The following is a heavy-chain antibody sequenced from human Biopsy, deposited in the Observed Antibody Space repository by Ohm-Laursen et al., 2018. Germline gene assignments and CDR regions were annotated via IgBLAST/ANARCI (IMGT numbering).Heavy chain of an antibody. D-gene: IGHD1-26*01. J-gene: IGHJ6*02. V-gene: IGHV1-46*01. CDR1: EFSFSRYD. CDR3: AIFEGYSDDNLDYEHYGMDV. CDR2: ISPSGGGT. Sequence: SVKVFCKGSEFSFSRYDMHWVRQAPGRGLEWMGIISPSGGGTMDTQKSQDRLTMTRDTSTSTVHMELKSLKSEGTAVYYCAIFEGYSDDNLDYEHYGMDVWGQGTTVTVSS.